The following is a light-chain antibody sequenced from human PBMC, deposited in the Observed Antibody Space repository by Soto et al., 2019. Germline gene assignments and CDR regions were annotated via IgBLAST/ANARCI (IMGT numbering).Light chain of an antibody. Sequence: EIVMTQSPDSLAVSLGERATINCKSSQSVLYSSNNENYLAWYQQKPGQSPKLLIHWASTRKSGAPDRFSGSGSGTDFTLTISSLQAEDVAVYFCQQYYSTPYNFGQGTKLEIK. CDR1: QSVLYSSNNENY. J-gene: IGKJ2*01. V-gene: IGKV4-1*01. CDR3: QQYYSTPYN. CDR2: WAS.